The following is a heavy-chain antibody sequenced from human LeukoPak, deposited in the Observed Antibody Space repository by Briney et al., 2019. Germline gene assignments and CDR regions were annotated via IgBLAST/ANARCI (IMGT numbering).Heavy chain of an antibody. J-gene: IGHJ4*02. Sequence: PSETLSLTCTVSGGSISSYYWSWIRQPAGKGLEWIGRIYTSGSTNYNPSLKSRVTMSVDTSKNQFSLKLSSVTAADTAVYYCARDASDYSSTSFDNWGQGTLVTVSS. D-gene: IGHD6-13*01. CDR2: IYTSGST. V-gene: IGHV4-4*07. CDR3: ARDASDYSSTSFDN. CDR1: GGSISSYY.